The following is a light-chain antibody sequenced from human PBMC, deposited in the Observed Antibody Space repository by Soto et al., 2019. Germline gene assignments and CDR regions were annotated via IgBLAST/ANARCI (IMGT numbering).Light chain of an antibody. CDR1: QSINIY. V-gene: IGKV1-6*01. CDR3: LQDYNYPLT. Sequence: QITQSPSPLAASVGDRVTIPRRASQSINIYLNWYQQKPGKAPKLLIYAASSLQSGVPSRFSGSGSGTDFTLTISSLQPEDFATYYCLQDYNYPLTFGGGTKVYI. J-gene: IGKJ4*01. CDR2: AAS.